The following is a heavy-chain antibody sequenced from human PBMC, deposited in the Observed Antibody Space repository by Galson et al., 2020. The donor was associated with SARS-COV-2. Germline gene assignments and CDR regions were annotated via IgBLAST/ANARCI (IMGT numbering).Heavy chain of an antibody. D-gene: IGHD1-26*01. CDR2: INSEGNST. CDR3: ARHSSLDI. J-gene: IGHJ3*02. V-gene: IGHV3-74*01. Sequence: ALHGESLKISCVGSDLNFRTYWMHWVRQAPGKGLVWVSRINSEGNSTNYADSVRGRFTISRDNAKNTLYLQMDSLRAEDTAVYYCARHSSLDIWGQGTMVTVSS. CDR1: DLNFRTYW.